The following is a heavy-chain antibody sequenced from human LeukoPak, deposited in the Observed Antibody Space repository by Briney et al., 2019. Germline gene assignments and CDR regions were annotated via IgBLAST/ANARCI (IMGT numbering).Heavy chain of an antibody. CDR3: ARETRAFGVAHNWFDP. CDR1: GGSISSYY. Sequence: SETLSLTCTVSGGSISSYYWSWTRQPAGKGLEWIGRIYTSGSTNYNPSLKSRVTMSVDTSKNQFSLKLSPVTAADTAVYYCARETRAFGVAHNWFDPWGQGTLVTVSS. CDR2: IYTSGST. J-gene: IGHJ5*02. D-gene: IGHD3-3*01. V-gene: IGHV4-4*07.